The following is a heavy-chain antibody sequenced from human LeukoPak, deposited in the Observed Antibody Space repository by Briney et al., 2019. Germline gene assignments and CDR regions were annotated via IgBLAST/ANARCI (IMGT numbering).Heavy chain of an antibody. Sequence: GGSLRLSCAASGFTVSSNYMSWVRQAPGKGLEWVANIKQDGSEKYYVDSVKGRFTISRDNAKNSLYLQMNSLRAEDTAVYYCARDRHGDYVAFDYWGQGTLVTVSS. CDR1: GFTVSSNY. D-gene: IGHD4-17*01. CDR2: IKQDGSEK. CDR3: ARDRHGDYVAFDY. J-gene: IGHJ4*02. V-gene: IGHV3-7*01.